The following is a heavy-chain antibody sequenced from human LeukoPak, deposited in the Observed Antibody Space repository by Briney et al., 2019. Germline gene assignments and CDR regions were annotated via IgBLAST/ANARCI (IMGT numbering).Heavy chain of an antibody. V-gene: IGHV3-30*02. CDR1: GFTFSTYD. D-gene: IGHD3-3*01. CDR2: IQYDGSNE. J-gene: IGHJ4*02. Sequence: PGGSLRLSCAASGFTFSTYDMHWVRQAPGKGLEWVAFIQYDGSNEHYADSVRGRFSISRDQSKNTLYLQMNSLRAEDTAVYYCRAQRSGYPHVDHWGQGTHVTVSS. CDR3: RAQRSGYPHVDH.